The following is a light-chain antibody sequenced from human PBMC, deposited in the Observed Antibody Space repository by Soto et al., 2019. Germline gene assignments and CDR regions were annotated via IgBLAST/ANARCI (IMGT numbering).Light chain of an antibody. V-gene: IGKV3-11*01. Sequence: EIVLTQSPATLSLSPGERATLSCRASQSVSSYLAWYQQKPGQAPRLLIYDASNRATGIPARFSGSGSGTDFTLTISILEPEDFAVYYCQQRRSWTRPFGQGTKVDIX. CDR2: DAS. CDR1: QSVSSY. CDR3: QQRRSWTRP. J-gene: IGKJ1*01.